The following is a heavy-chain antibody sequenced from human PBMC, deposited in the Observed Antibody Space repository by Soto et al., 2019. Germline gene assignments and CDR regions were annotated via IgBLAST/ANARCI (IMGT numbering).Heavy chain of an antibody. CDR3: AREGGKGYYDSSGYDY. Sequence: GGSLRLSCAASGFTFSSYWMSWVRQAPGKGLEWVANIKQDGSEKYYVDSVKGRFTISRVNAKNSLYLQMNSLRAEDTAVYYCAREGGKGYYDSSGYDYWGQGTLVTVSS. CDR1: GFTFSSYW. J-gene: IGHJ4*02. D-gene: IGHD3-22*01. CDR2: IKQDGSEK. V-gene: IGHV3-7*01.